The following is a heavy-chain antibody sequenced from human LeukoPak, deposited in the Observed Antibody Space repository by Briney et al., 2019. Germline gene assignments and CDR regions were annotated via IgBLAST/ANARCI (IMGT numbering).Heavy chain of an antibody. Sequence: GGSLRLSCAASGFTFRSYAMSWVRQAPGKGLEWVSGISGSGVSTYYADSVKGRFTISRDNSKNTLYLQMNSLRAEDTAVYYCAKDYHDSSLDYFDYRGQGSLVSVSS. CDR3: AKDYHDSSLDYFDY. CDR2: ISGSGVST. J-gene: IGHJ4*02. CDR1: GFTFRSYA. D-gene: IGHD3-22*01. V-gene: IGHV3-23*01.